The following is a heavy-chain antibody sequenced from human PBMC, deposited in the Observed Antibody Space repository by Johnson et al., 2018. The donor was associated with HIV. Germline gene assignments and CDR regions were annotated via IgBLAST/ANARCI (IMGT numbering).Heavy chain of an antibody. CDR1: GFTFSSYA. CDR2: ISWDGGST. V-gene: IGHV3-43D*03. Sequence: VQLVESGGGVVQPGRSLRLSCAASGFTFSSYAMHWVRQAPGKGLEWVSLISWDGGSTYYADSVKGRFTISRDNSKNSLYLQMNSLRAEDTALYYCASSLHYYDSSGYRGAFDIWGQGTMVTVSS. D-gene: IGHD3-22*01. J-gene: IGHJ3*02. CDR3: ASSLHYYDSSGYRGAFDI.